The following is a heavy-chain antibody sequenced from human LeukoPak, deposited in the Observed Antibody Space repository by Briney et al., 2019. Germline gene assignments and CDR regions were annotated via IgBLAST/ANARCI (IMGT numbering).Heavy chain of an antibody. V-gene: IGHV3-9*01. D-gene: IGHD3-3*01. CDR2: ISYNSETI. Sequence: PGGSLRLSCAASGFSFDDYAMHWVRQAPGKGLEWVSGISYNSETIGYADSVKGRFIISRDNAKNSLYLQMNSLRGEDTALYHCAKGLLAGGSTIGKVLGYWGQGNLVTVSS. CDR1: GFSFDDYA. CDR3: AKGLLAGGSTIGKVLGY. J-gene: IGHJ4*02.